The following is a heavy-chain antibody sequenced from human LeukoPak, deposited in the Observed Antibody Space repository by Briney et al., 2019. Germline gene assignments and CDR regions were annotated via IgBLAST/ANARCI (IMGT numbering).Heavy chain of an antibody. J-gene: IGHJ4*02. Sequence: GESLKISCKSSGHSFASYWIGWVRQMPGKGLEWMGIIYPGDSDTRYSPSFQGQVTISADKSISTAYLQWSSLKAPDTAMYYCARNPTDSSGYDWGQGTLVTVSS. D-gene: IGHD3-22*01. CDR3: ARNPTDSSGYD. CDR1: GHSFASYW. CDR2: IYPGDSDT. V-gene: IGHV5-51*01.